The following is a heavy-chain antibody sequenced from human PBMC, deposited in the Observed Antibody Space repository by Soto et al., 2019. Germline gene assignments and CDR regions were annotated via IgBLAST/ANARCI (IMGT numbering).Heavy chain of an antibody. CDR1: GFTFSSYA. CDR2: ISGSGGST. J-gene: IGHJ4*02. CDR3: APRGFYDSSGYYSY. Sequence: VGSLRLSCAASGFTFSSYAMSWVRQAPGKGLEWVSAISGSGGSTYYADSVKGRFTISRDNSKNTLYLQMNSLRAEDTAVYYCAPRGFYDSSGYYSYWGQGTLVTVSS. V-gene: IGHV3-23*01. D-gene: IGHD3-22*01.